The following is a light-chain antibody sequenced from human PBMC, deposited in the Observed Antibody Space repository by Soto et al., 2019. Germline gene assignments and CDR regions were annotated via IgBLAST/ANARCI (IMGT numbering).Light chain of an antibody. V-gene: IGKV3-20*01. J-gene: IGKJ5*01. CDR3: QQYNNWPFS. Sequence: EILLTQSPGTLSLSPGERATLSCRASQSVSSSYLAWYQQKPGQAPRLLIYGASSRDTGIPDRFSGSGSGTEFTLPISGLQSEDFELYFCQQYNNWPFSFGQGTRLEIK. CDR2: GAS. CDR1: QSVSSSY.